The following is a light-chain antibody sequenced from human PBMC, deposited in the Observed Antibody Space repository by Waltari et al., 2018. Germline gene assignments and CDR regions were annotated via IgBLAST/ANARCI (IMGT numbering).Light chain of an antibody. CDR2: EGS. V-gene: IGLV2-23*01. CDR1: SSDVGSYNL. CDR3: CSYAGSSTVV. J-gene: IGLJ2*01. Sequence: QSALTQPASVSGSPGQSITIFCTGTSSDVGSYNLVSWYQQHPGKAPKLMIYEGSKWPSGVSNRFSGSKSGNTASLTISGLQAEDEADYYCCSYAGSSTVVFGGGTKLTVL.